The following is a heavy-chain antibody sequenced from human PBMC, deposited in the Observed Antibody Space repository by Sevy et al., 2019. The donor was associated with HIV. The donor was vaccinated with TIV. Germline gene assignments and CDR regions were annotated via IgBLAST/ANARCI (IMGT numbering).Heavy chain of an antibody. J-gene: IGHJ4*02. Sequence: SETLSLTCAVSGYSISSGYYWGWIRQPPGKGLEWIGSIYHSGSTYYNPSLKSRVTISVDTSKNQFSLKLSSVTAADTAVYYCARRIDIAARPLYFDYWGQGTLVTVSS. CDR2: IYHSGST. CDR3: ARRIDIAARPLYFDY. D-gene: IGHD6-6*01. CDR1: GYSISSGYY. V-gene: IGHV4-38-2*01.